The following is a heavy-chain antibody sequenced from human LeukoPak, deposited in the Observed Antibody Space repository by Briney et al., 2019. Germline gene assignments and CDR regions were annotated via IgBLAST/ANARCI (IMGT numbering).Heavy chain of an antibody. CDR2: IYHSGST. V-gene: IGHV4-30-2*01. CDR3: ARVFSGGDCFDY. CDR1: GGSISSGGYS. J-gene: IGHJ4*02. D-gene: IGHD2-8*02. Sequence: SETLSLTCAVSGGSISSGGYSWSWIRQPPGKGLEWIGYIYHSGSTYYNPSLKSRVTISVDRSKDQFSLKLSSVTAADTAVYYCARVFSGGDCFDYWGQGTLVTVSS.